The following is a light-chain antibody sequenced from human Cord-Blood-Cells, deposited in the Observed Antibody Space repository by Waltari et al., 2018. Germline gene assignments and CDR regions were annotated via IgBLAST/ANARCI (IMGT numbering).Light chain of an antibody. J-gene: IGKJ3*01. CDR1: QSVSSSY. Sequence: EIVFTQSPGTLSLSPGERATLPCRASQSVSSSYLAWYQQKPGQAPRLLIYGASSRATGIPDRFSGSGSGTDFTLTISRLEPEDFAVYYCQQYGSSPLTFGPGTKVDIK. CDR3: QQYGSSPLT. CDR2: GAS. V-gene: IGKV3-20*01.